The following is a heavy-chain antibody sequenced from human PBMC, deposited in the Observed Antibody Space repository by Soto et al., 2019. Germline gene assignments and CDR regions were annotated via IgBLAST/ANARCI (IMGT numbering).Heavy chain of an antibody. J-gene: IGHJ4*01. V-gene: IGHV3-23*01. CDR2: ISPNGQGI. Sequence: GGPLRLSYVVSGFTVTSNGVSWVRKAKGKGLQWVSAISPNGQGIWYADSVKGPCTISRDISRNTVFMQLNILRSEDPAVYYFPKDRQYPRDYFHYCGHGT. CDR3: PKDRQYPRDYFHY. CDR1: GFTVTSNG. D-gene: IGHD4-4*01.